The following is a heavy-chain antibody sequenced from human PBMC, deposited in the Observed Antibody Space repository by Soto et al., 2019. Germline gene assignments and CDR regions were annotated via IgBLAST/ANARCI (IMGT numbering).Heavy chain of an antibody. D-gene: IGHD6-19*01. CDR2: INHSGST. Sequence: SETLSLTCAVYGGSFGGYYCIFIRHPPFKWREWIGEINHSGSTNYNPSLKSRVTISVDTSKNQFSLQLNPVTPEDTAVYYCARETPIDSGGYYYYAMDVWGQGTTVTVSS. J-gene: IGHJ6*02. V-gene: IGHV4-34*01. CDR1: GGSFGGYY. CDR3: ARETPIDSGGYYYYAMDV.